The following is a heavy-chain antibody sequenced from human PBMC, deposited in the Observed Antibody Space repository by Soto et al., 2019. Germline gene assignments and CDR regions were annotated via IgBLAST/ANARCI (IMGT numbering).Heavy chain of an antibody. V-gene: IGHV1-2*04. D-gene: IGHD3-10*01. J-gene: IGHJ4*02. CDR1: GYTFTGYY. Sequence: ASVKVSCKASGYTFTGYYMHWVRQAPGQGLEWMGWINPNSGGTNYAQKFQGWVTMTRDTSISTAYMELSRLRSDDTAVDYCARDSKFGEFDYWGQGTLVTVSS. CDR2: INPNSGGT. CDR3: ARDSKFGEFDY.